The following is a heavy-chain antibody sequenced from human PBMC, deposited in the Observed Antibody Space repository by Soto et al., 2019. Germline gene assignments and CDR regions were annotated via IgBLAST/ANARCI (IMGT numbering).Heavy chain of an antibody. Sequence: EVQLVESGGGLVQPGGSLRLSCAASGFTFSNYPMHWVRQAPGKGLESVSAISGNGGSTYYANSVKGRFTISRDNSKNTLYLQMGRLRADDMALYYCAREGPPGTNDCWGQGTLVTVSS. V-gene: IGHV3-64*01. CDR2: ISGNGGST. D-gene: IGHD1-1*01. J-gene: IGHJ4*02. CDR3: AREGPPGTNDC. CDR1: GFTFSNYP.